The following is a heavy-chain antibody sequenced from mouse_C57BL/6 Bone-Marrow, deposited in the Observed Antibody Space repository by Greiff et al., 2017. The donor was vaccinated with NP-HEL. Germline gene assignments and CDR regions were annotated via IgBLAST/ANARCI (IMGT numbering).Heavy chain of an antibody. Sequence: QVQLQQSGAELVRPGTSVKMSCKASGYTFTNYWIGWAKQRPGHGLEWIGDIYPGGGYTNYNEKFKGKATLTADKSSSTAYMQVSSLTSEDSAIYYCASSAGDYFDDWGQGTTLTVCS. CDR2: IYPGGGYT. J-gene: IGHJ2*01. CDR3: ASSAGDYFDD. V-gene: IGHV1-63*01. CDR1: GYTFTNYW.